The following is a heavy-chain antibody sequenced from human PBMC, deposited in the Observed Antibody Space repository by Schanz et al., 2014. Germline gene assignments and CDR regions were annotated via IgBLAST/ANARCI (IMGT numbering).Heavy chain of an antibody. CDR1: GYTFTDYY. CDR2: INPNSGGT. CDR3: AFDRDDAYDI. Sequence: QVQLLQSGAEVKKPGASVKVSCKASGYTFTDYYMHWVRQAPGQGLEWMGRINPNSGGTNYAQKFQGRVTMTRDTSTSTVYMYLSSLRSEDTAVYYCAFDRDDAYDIWGQGTTVTVSS. J-gene: IGHJ3*02. V-gene: IGHV1-2*06. D-gene: IGHD3-9*01.